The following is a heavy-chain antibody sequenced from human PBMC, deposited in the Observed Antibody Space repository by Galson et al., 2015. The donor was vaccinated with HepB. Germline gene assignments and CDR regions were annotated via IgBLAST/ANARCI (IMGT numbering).Heavy chain of an antibody. D-gene: IGHD5-18*01. Sequence: SLRLSCAASGFTFDDYTMHWVRQAPGKGLEWVSLISWDGGSTYYADSVKGRFTISRDNSKNSLYLQMNSLRTEDTALYYCAKDGDTAMVTGESGYYFDYWGQGTLVTVSS. V-gene: IGHV3-43*01. CDR3: AKDGDTAMVTGESGYYFDY. CDR1: GFTFDDYT. CDR2: ISWDGGST. J-gene: IGHJ4*02.